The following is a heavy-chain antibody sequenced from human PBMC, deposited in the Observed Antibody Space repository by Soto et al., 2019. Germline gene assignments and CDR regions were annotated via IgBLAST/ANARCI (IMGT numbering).Heavy chain of an antibody. CDR1: GYTFTSYD. CDR2: MNPNSGNT. D-gene: IGHD1-1*01. Sequence: QVQLVQSGAEVKKPGASVKVSCKASGYTFTSYDINWVRQATGQGLEGMGWMNPNSGNTGYAQKFQGRVTMTRNTAIRTAYMELSSLRSEDTAVYYCARWPAGYYYYGMDVWGQGTTVTVSS. V-gene: IGHV1-8*01. J-gene: IGHJ6*02. CDR3: ARWPAGYYYYGMDV.